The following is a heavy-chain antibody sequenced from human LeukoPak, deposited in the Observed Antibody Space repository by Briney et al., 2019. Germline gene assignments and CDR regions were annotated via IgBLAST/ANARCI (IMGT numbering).Heavy chain of an antibody. D-gene: IGHD3-22*01. CDR3: AKTNGYYDY. V-gene: IGHV3-23*01. CDR1: GFTFSNNG. CDR2: ISGGGDTT. J-gene: IGHJ4*02. Sequence: GGSLRFSCAASGFTFSNNGMSWVRQSPGRGLEWVSGISGGGDTTYYAESVKGRFTISRDNSKNTLFLQMNSLTAEDTAVYYCAKTNGYYDYWGQGTLVAVSS.